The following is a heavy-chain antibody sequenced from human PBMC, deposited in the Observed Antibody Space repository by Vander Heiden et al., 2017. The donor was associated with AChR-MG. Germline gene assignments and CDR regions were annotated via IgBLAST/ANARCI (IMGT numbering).Heavy chain of an antibody. CDR3: ARGRGYYYGSGTPRVISYNWFDP. Sequence: QVQLQQWGAGLLKPSETLSLTCAVYGGSFSGYYCSWIRQPPGKGLEWIGEINHSGSNNYNPSLKSRVTISVDTSKNQFSLKLSSVTAADTAVYYCARGRGYYYGSGTPRVISYNWFDPWGHGPLVTLSS. CDR1: GGSFSGYY. CDR2: INHSGSN. V-gene: IGHV4-34*01. D-gene: IGHD3-10*01. J-gene: IGHJ5*02.